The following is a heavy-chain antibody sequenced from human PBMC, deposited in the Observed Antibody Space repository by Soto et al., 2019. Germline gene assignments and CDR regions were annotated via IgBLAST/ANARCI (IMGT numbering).Heavy chain of an antibody. V-gene: IGHV4-31*03. Sequence: SLSLTCTVSGGSISSGGYYGSWIRQHPGKGLEWIGYIYYSGSTYYNPSLKSRVTISVDTSKNQFSLKLSSVTAADTAVYSCARGGSSWYYDYWGQGTLVTVSS. D-gene: IGHD6-13*01. CDR3: ARGGSSWYYDY. CDR2: IYYSGST. J-gene: IGHJ4*02. CDR1: GGSISSGGYY.